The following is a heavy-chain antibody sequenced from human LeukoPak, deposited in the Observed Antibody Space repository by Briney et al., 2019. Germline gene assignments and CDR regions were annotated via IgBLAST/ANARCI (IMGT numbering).Heavy chain of an antibody. D-gene: IGHD3-16*02. CDR1: GYTLTGLS. V-gene: IGHV1-24*01. Sequence: ASVKVSCKVSGYTLTGLSMHWVRQAPGKGLEWMGGFDPEDGETIYAQKFQGRVTMTEDTSTDTAYMELSSLRSEDTAVYYCATAVEAWESSYRIDYWGQGTLVTVSS. CDR3: ATAVEAWESSYRIDY. CDR2: FDPEDGET. J-gene: IGHJ4*02.